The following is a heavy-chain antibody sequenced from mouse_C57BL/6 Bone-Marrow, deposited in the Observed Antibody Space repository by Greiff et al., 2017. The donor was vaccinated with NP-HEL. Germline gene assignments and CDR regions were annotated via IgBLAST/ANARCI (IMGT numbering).Heavy chain of an antibody. CDR3: ARQAHYYGSPYYFDY. D-gene: IGHD1-1*01. Sequence: EVQLQESGGDLVKPGGSLKLSCAASGFTFSSYGMSWVRQTPDKRLEWVATISSGGSYTYYPDSVKGRFTISRDNAKNTLYLQMSSLKSEDTAMYYCARQAHYYGSPYYFDYWGQGTTLTVSS. V-gene: IGHV5-6*01. CDR1: GFTFSSYG. CDR2: ISSGGSYT. J-gene: IGHJ2*01.